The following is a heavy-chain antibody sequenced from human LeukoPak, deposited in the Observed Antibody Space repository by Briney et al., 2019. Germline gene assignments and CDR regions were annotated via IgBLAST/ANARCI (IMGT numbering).Heavy chain of an antibody. CDR3: ARKVGATTSWFDP. V-gene: IGHV1-69*04. Sequence: GASVKVSCKASGGTFSSYAISWVRQAPGQGFEWMGRIIPILGIANYAQKFQGRVTITADKSTSTAYMELSSLRSEDTAVYYCARKVGATTSWFDPWGQGTLVTVSS. CDR1: GGTFSSYA. CDR2: IIPILGIA. D-gene: IGHD1-26*01. J-gene: IGHJ5*02.